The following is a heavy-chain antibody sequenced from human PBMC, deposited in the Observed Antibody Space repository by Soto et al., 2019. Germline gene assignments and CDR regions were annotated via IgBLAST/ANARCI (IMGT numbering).Heavy chain of an antibody. V-gene: IGHV1-46*01. CDR2: INPHGGST. CDR1: RDTFTSYY. D-gene: IGHD1-26*01. Sequence: ASVKVSCKAPRDTFTSYYINWVRQAPGQGLEWMGVINPHGGSTAYAQKFKGRVTWTRDTSASTVYMEVSSLTSEDTEMYYCARSSGGNFGIIIEGTNWFAPWGQGTLVTVSS. CDR3: ARSSGGNFGIIIEGTNWFAP. J-gene: IGHJ5*02.